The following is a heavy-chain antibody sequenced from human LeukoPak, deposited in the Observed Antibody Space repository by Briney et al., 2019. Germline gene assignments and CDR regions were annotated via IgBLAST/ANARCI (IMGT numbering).Heavy chain of an antibody. Sequence: GGSLRLSCAASGFTFSGYWMSWVRQAPGKGLEWVANIKPDGSERYYVDSVKGRFTISRDNAKNSLCLQMDSLRAEDTAVYYCARGRGVDYWGRGTLVTVSS. CDR1: GFTFSGYW. D-gene: IGHD5-24*01. J-gene: IGHJ4*02. CDR2: IKPDGSER. V-gene: IGHV3-7*01. CDR3: ARGRGVDY.